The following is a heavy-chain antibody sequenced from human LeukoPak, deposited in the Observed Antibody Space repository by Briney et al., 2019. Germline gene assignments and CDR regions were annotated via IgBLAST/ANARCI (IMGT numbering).Heavy chain of an antibody. CDR2: ICSGGST. V-gene: IGHV3-66*02. CDR1: GFTVSSNY. J-gene: IGHJ4*02. D-gene: IGHD3-22*01. CDR3: ARDPPKGYYYDSSGPDDY. Sequence: GGSLRLSCAASGFTVSSNYMSWVRQAPGKGLEWVSVICSGGSTYYADSVKGRFTISRDNSKNTLYLQMNSLRAEDTAVYYCARDPPKGYYYDSSGPDDYWGQGTLVTVSP.